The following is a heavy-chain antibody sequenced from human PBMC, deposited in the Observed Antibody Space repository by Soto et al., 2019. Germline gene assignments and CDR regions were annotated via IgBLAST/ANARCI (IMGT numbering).Heavy chain of an antibody. D-gene: IGHD4-17*01. CDR1: GYTLTELS. CDR3: ATDSYGPDAFDI. V-gene: IGHV1-24*01. Sequence: ASVKVSCKVPGYTLTELSMHWVRQAPGKGLEWMGGFDPEDGETIYAQKFQGRVTMTEDTSTDTAYMELSSLRSEDTAVYYCATDSYGPDAFDIWGQGTMVTVSS. CDR2: FDPEDGET. J-gene: IGHJ3*02.